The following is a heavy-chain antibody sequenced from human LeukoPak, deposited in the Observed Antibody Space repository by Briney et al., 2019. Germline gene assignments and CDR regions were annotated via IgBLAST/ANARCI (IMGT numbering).Heavy chain of an antibody. CDR3: ARVPPDDFWSGYSYFDY. D-gene: IGHD3-3*01. CDR1: GGSISSSSYY. V-gene: IGHV4-39*07. Sequence: PSETLSLTCTASGGSISSSSYYWGWIRQPPGKGLEWIGSIYYSGSTYYNPSLKSRVTISVDTSKNQFSLKLSSVTAADTAVYYCARVPPDDFWSGYSYFDYWGQGTLVTVSS. J-gene: IGHJ4*02. CDR2: IYYSGST.